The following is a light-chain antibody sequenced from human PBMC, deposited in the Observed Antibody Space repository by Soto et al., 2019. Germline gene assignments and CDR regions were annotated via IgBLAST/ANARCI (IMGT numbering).Light chain of an antibody. Sequence: DIQMAQAPSTLSASVGDKVTITWRASQSISRWLAWYQQKPGKAPKVLIWDASSLQRGVPPRFSGSGSGTDFTLAISSLQPEDSATYYCLQDINYPWTFGQGTKVDIK. CDR1: QSISRW. CDR3: LQDINYPWT. J-gene: IGKJ1*01. V-gene: IGKV1-5*01. CDR2: DAS.